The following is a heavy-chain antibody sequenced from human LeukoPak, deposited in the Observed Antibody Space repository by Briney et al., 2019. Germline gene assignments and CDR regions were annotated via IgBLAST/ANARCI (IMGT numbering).Heavy chain of an antibody. J-gene: IGHJ4*02. D-gene: IGHD1-26*01. CDR1: GGTFSSYA. CDR2: IIPIFGTA. Sequence: GASVKVSCKASGGTFSSYAISRVRQAPGQGLEWMGGIIPIFGTANYAQKFQGRVTIIADESTSTAYMELSSLRSEDTAVYYCARGVVGATTGAYSFDYWGRGTLVTVSS. CDR3: ARGVVGATTGAYSFDY. V-gene: IGHV1-69*13.